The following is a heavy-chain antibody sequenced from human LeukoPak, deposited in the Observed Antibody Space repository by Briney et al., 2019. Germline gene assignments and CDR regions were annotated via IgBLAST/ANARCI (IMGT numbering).Heavy chain of an antibody. CDR1: GTFITINSYF. V-gene: IGHV4-39*01. Sequence: PSETLSLTCAVSGTFITINSYFWGWIRQAPGKGLEWIGSIYYSGSTYYHPSLKNRVTISVDTSKNQFSLRLSSVTAADTAVYYCARQRVMDFDYWGQGTLVTVSS. CDR2: IYYSGST. D-gene: IGHD3-16*01. J-gene: IGHJ4*02. CDR3: ARQRVMDFDY.